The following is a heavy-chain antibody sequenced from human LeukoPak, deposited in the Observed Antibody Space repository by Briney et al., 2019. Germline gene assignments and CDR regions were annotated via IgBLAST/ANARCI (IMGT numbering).Heavy chain of an antibody. Sequence: GGSLRLSCAASGFTVSSNHMSWVRHAPGKGPVWVSRINSDGSSTRHADSVKGRFTISRDNAKNTLYLQMNSLRAEDTAVYYCARDSGYPDAFDIWGQGTMVIVSS. CDR1: GFTVSSNH. J-gene: IGHJ3*02. D-gene: IGHD3-10*01. V-gene: IGHV3-74*01. CDR2: INSDGSST. CDR3: ARDSGYPDAFDI.